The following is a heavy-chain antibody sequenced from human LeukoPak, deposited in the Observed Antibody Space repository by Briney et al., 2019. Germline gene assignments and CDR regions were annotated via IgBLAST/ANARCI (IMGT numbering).Heavy chain of an antibody. CDR2: IFYSGNT. CDR3: ATRSMDV. J-gene: IGHJ6*02. Sequence: SETLSLTCTVSGGSISSGAYYWSWIRQHPGKGLEWIGYIFYSGNTYYNPSLKSRVTISVDTSKNQFSLTLSSVTAADTAVYYCATRSMDVWGQGTTVTVSS. V-gene: IGHV4-31*03. CDR1: GGSISSGAYY.